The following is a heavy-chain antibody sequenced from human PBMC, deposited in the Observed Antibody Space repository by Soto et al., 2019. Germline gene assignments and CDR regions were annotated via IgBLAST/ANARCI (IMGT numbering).Heavy chain of an antibody. CDR1: GYTFTGYY. D-gene: IGHD6-13*01. V-gene: IGHV1-2*02. CDR3: ARDQQLAVPYYYYYGMDV. CDR2: INPNSGGT. J-gene: IGHJ6*02. Sequence: RASVKVSCKASGYTFTGYYMHWVRQAPGQGLEWMGWINPNSGGTNYAQKFQGRVTMTRDTSISTAYMELSRLRSDDTAVYYCARDQQLAVPYYYYYGMDVWGQGTTVTVSS.